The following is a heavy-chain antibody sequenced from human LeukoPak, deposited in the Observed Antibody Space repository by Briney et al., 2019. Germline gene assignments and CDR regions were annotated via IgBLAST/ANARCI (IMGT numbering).Heavy chain of an antibody. V-gene: IGHV5-51*01. CDR3: AKVKSFGYWFFDL. D-gene: IGHD3-16*01. J-gene: IGHJ2*01. CDR1: GYSFSTSW. CDR2: IYIGDSDP. Sequence: GESLKISCQGSGYSFSTSWIAWVRQAPGKGLEVVGSIYIGDSDPRYSQSFQGHVTMSADKSVNTASLQWNSLQGSDTGIYYCAKVKSFGYWFFDLWGRGTLVAVSS.